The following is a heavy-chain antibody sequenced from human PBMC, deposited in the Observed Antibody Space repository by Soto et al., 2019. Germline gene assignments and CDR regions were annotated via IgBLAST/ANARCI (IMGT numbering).Heavy chain of an antibody. D-gene: IGHD6-6*01. CDR3: AKARSEYSSSSVDY. J-gene: IGHJ4*02. Sequence: EVHLVESGGGLVQPGRSLRLSCAASGFTFDDYAMHWVRQAPGKGLEWVSGISWNSNVAYGDSVMGRFTISRDNAKNSLYLQMNCLRVEDTALYYCAKARSEYSSSSVDYWGQGTLVTVAS. CDR2: ISWNSNV. CDR1: GFTFDDYA. V-gene: IGHV3-9*01.